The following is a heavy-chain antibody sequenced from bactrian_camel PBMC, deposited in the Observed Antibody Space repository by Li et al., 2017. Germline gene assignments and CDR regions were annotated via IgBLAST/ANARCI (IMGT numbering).Heavy chain of an antibody. CDR2: IYTVSGFT. J-gene: IGHJ4*01. CDR3: AADTYRCPAPRTVVAGYNY. D-gene: IGHD6*01. V-gene: IGHV3S1*01. Sequence: SGGGSVQAGGSLRLSCVASEYVYSKHCMAWLRQAPGKEREGVATIYTVSGFTYYADSVKGRFTLSRDNAKNTLYLQMNSLKPEDTAMHYCAADTYRCPAPRTVVAGYNYWGQGTQVTVS. CDR1: EYVYSKHC.